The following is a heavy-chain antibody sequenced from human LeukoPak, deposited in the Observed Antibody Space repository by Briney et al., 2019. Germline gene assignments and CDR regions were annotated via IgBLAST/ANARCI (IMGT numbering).Heavy chain of an antibody. CDR1: GGSISSSSYY. D-gene: IGHD4-17*01. CDR3: ARHSSLPTAPFDY. J-gene: IGHJ4*02. V-gene: IGHV4-39*01. CDR2: IYYSGST. Sequence: SETLSLTCTVSGGSISSSSYYWGWIRQPPGKGLEWIGSIYYSGSTYYNLSLKSRVTISVDTSKNQFSLKLSSVTAADTAVYYCARHSSLPTAPFDYWGQGTLVTVSS.